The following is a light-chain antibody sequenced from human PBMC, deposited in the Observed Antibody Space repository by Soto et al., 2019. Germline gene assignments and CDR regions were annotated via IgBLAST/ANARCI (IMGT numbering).Light chain of an antibody. CDR2: GES. Sequence: DIQLTQSRASLSASVGDIFSITGRSSQNIRPKLNWYQQRPGKAPQLLIFGESSLHSGVPSRFSASGDASGTEFTLTINSLQPEDFALYYCQQSYSLPRAFGPGTKVDIK. V-gene: IGKV1-39*01. CDR1: QNIRPK. CDR3: QQSYSLPRA. J-gene: IGKJ1*01.